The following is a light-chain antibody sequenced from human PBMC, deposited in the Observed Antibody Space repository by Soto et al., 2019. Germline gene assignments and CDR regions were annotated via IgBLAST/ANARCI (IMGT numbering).Light chain of an antibody. Sequence: DIQMTQSPSTLSASVGDRVTITCRASQSISDSLAWYQQKPGKAPKLLIYEASSLKRGVPSRFSGSRSGKEYTLTISSLQPYDFATYYYQQYNVYWTFGQGTKVEIK. V-gene: IGKV1-5*03. CDR3: QQYNVYWT. CDR2: EAS. CDR1: QSISDS. J-gene: IGKJ1*01.